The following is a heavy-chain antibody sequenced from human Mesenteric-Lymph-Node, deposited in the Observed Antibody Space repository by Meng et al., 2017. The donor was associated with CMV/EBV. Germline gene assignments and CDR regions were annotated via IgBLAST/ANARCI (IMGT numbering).Heavy chain of an antibody. D-gene: IGHD1-26*01. V-gene: IGHV1-24*01. Sequence: ASVKVSCKVSGYTLTELSMHWVRQAPGKGLEWMGSFDPEDGERIYAQTLQGRVTMTEDTSADTAYMELSSLRSEDTAVYYCATQYSGNYERGVEFHYWGQGTLVTVSS. CDR1: GYTLTELS. J-gene: IGHJ4*02. CDR2: FDPEDGER. CDR3: ATQYSGNYERGVEFHY.